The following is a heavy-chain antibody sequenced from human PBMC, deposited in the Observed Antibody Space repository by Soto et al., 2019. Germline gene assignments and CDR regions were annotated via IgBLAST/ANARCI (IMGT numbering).Heavy chain of an antibody. CDR3: ARQPPEHFAMDV. CDR2: LHHSTGT. Sequence: QVQLQESGPGLVKPSGTLSLTCAVSGDSISSNSWWSWVRQPPGKGLEWIGELHHSTGTNYNSSLKSRVIMSVDKSKNHLSLNLSFVTAADTAVYYCARQPPEHFAMDVWGQGTTVTVSS. V-gene: IGHV4-4*02. CDR1: GDSISSNSW. J-gene: IGHJ6*02.